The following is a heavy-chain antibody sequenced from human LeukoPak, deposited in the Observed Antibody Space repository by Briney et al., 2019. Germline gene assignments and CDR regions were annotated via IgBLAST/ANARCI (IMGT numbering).Heavy chain of an antibody. CDR3: AKDPPIVVVPAARKGGN. V-gene: IGHV3-23*01. CDR2: ISGSGGST. CDR1: GFTFSSYG. J-gene: IGHJ4*02. D-gene: IGHD2-2*01. Sequence: GGSLRLSCAASGFTFSSYGMSWVRQAPGKGLEWVSAISGSGGSTYYADSVKGRFTISRDNSKNTLYLQMNSLRAEDTAVYYCAKDPPIVVVPAARKGGNWGQGTLVTVSS.